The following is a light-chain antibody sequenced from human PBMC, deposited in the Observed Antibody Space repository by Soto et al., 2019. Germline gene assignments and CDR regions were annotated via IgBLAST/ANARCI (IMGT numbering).Light chain of an antibody. CDR2: AAS. J-gene: IGKJ1*01. Sequence: EVVLTQSPGTVALSPGERATLSGRSSQSVTANYLAWYQQKPGQAPRLLIYAASSSATGIPDRFSGSGSGTDFTLSISRLEPEDFAMYYCQPYGSSVTCTFGQWTKVEIK. CDR3: QPYGSSVTCT. V-gene: IGKV3-20*01. CDR1: QSVTANY.